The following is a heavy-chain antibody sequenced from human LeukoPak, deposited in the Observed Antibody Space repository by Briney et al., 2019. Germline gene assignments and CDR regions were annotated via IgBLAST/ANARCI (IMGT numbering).Heavy chain of an antibody. Sequence: ASVKVSCKASGYTFTSYDINWVRQATGRGREWMGWMNPNSGNTGYAQKFQGRVTMTRNTSISTAYMELSSLRSEDTAVYYCARDGQTNTFDYWGQGTLVTVSS. D-gene: IGHD1/OR15-1a*01. J-gene: IGHJ4*02. V-gene: IGHV1-8*01. CDR1: GYTFTSYD. CDR3: ARDGQTNTFDY. CDR2: MNPNSGNT.